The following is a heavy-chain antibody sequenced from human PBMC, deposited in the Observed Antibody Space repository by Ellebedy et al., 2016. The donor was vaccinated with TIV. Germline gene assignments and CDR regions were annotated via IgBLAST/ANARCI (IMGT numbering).Heavy chain of an antibody. D-gene: IGHD2-21*02. CDR2: ITPMFGTA. V-gene: IGHV1-69*13. CDR3: ARCVVVTAILHYYEYGMDV. Sequence: ASVKVSXKASGGTFSSYAISWVRQAPGQGLEWMGEITPMFGTANYAQKFQGTVRITADEFTRTAYMELSSLRSEDTAVYYCARCVVVTAILHYYEYGMDVWGQGATVTVSS. J-gene: IGHJ6*02. CDR1: GGTFSSYA.